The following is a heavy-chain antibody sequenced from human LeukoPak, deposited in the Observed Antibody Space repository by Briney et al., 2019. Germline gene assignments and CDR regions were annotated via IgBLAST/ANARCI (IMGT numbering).Heavy chain of an antibody. CDR2: INHSGST. J-gene: IGHJ6*02. Sequence: PSETLSLTCAVYGGSFSGYYWSWIRQPPGKGLEWIGEINHSGSTNYNPSLKSRVTISVDTSKSQFSLKLSSVTAADTAVYYCARTSYYYGMDVWGQGTTVTVSS. V-gene: IGHV4-34*01. CDR1: GGSFSGYY. CDR3: ARTSYYYGMDV.